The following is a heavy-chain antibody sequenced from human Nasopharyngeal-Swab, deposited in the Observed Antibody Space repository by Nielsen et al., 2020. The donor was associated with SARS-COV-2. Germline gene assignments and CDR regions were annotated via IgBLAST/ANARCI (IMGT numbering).Heavy chain of an antibody. CDR1: GFTFSDYY. J-gene: IGHJ4*02. CDR3: ARVHYSNVQYYFDY. V-gene: IGHV3-11*06. CDR2: ISSSSSYT. D-gene: IGHD4-11*01. Sequence: GGSLRLSCAASGFTFSDYYMSWIRQAPGKGLEWVSYISSSSSYTNYADSVKGRFTISRDNAKNSLYLQMNSLRAEDTAVNYCARVHYSNVQYYFDYWGQGTPVTVSS.